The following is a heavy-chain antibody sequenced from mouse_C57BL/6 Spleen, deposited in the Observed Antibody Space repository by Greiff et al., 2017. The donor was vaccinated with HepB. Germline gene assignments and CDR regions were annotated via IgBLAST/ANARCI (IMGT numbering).Heavy chain of an antibody. J-gene: IGHJ4*01. V-gene: IGHV5-4*01. D-gene: IGHD1-1*01. CDR1: GFTFSSYA. CDR2: ISDGGSYT. CDR3: ARDPLYYYGSSYYAMDY. Sequence: DVQLQESGGGLVKPGGSLKLSCAASGFTFSSYAMSWVRQTPEKRLEWVATISDGGSYTYYPDNVKGRFTISRDNAKNNLYLQMSHLKSEDTAMYYCARDPLYYYGSSYYAMDYWGQGTSVTVSS.